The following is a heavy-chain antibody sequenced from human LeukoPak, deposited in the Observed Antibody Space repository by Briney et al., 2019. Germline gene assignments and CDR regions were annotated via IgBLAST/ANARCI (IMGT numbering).Heavy chain of an antibody. Sequence: GGSLRLSCIAPGLTFHRAGMHWVRQAPGKGLEWVAFIWSDGSSQHYADSVKGRFTISRDDSKNTVYLQMNSLRPDDTAVYYCAKDKGNCWFDYWGQGSLVTVSS. CDR3: AKDKGNCWFDY. V-gene: IGHV3-30*02. D-gene: IGHD2-15*01. J-gene: IGHJ4*02. CDR2: IWSDGSSQ. CDR1: GLTFHRAG.